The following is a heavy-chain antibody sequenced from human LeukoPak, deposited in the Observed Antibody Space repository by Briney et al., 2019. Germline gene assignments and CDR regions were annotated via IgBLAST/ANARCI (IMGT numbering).Heavy chain of an antibody. V-gene: IGHV3-33*01. CDR2: IWYDGSNK. Sequence: PGRSLRLSCAASGFTFSNYGMHWVRQAPGKGLEWVTFIWYDGSNKYYADSVKGRFTISRDNSKNTLYLQLNSLRAEDTAVYYCARAWGRWLAIDPWGQGTLVTVSS. CDR3: ARAWGRWLAIDP. CDR1: GFTFSNYG. D-gene: IGHD6-19*01. J-gene: IGHJ5*02.